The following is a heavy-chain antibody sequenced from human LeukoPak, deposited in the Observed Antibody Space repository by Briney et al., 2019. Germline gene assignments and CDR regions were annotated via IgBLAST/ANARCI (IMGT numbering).Heavy chain of an antibody. CDR1: GGSISSHY. CDR3: AREGYSSGWNDY. V-gene: IGHV4-59*11. J-gene: IGHJ4*02. CDR2: IYYSGTT. D-gene: IGHD6-19*01. Sequence: SETLSLTCSGFGGSISSHYWSWIRQPPGKGPDWIGYIYYSGTTNYNPSLNSRVTISVDMSKNQFSLKLRSVTAADTAVYYCAREGYSSGWNDYWGQGTLVTVSS.